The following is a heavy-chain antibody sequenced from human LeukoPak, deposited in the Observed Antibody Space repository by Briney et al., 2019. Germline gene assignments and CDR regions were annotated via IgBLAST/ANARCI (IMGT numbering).Heavy chain of an antibody. D-gene: IGHD1-26*01. CDR3: ARYLVGRSYRYFDY. CDR2: IYYSGSS. Sequence: PSETLSLTCNVSGGSISGYHWSWIRQPPGKGLEWLGYIYYSGSSNYNPSLKSRVTMSADTSKNQFSLKLSSVTAADTAVYYCARYLVGRSYRYFDYWGQGTLVTVSS. V-gene: IGHV4-59*01. J-gene: IGHJ4*02. CDR1: GGSISGYH.